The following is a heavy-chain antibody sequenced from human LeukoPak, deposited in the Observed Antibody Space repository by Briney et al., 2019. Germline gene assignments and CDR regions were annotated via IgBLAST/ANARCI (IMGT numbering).Heavy chain of an antibody. CDR2: IIPIFGTA. Sequence: ASVKVSCKASGGTFSSYAISWVRQAPGRGLEWMGGIIPIFGTANYAQKFQGRVTITADESTSTAYMVLSSLRSEDTAVYYCAVGKSGSYFNWFDPWGQGTLVTVSS. J-gene: IGHJ5*02. D-gene: IGHD1-26*01. V-gene: IGHV1-69*13. CDR1: GGTFSSYA. CDR3: AVGKSGSYFNWFDP.